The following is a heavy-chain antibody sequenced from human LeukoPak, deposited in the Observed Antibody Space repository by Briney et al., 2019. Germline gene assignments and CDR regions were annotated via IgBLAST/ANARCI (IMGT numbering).Heavy chain of an antibody. D-gene: IGHD5-18*01. J-gene: IGHJ4*02. CDR1: GFTFSSYG. CDR3: AKGSSGYIYGDY. V-gene: IGHV3-23*01. CDR2: ISGGSDGT. Sequence: GGSLRLSCAASGFTFSSYGMHWVRQAPGMGLEWVSGISGGSDGTYYADSVKGRFTISRDNSKNTLYLQVNSLRAEDTAIYYCAKGSSGYIYGDYWGQGTLVTVSS.